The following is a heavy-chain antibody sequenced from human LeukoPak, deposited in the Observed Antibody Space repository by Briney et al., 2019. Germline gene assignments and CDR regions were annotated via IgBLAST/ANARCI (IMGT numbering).Heavy chain of an antibody. D-gene: IGHD3-10*01. Sequence: GASVKVSCKASGYTFTSYDINWVRQATGQGLEWMGWMNPNSGNTGYAQKFQGRVTMTRNTSISTAYMELSSLRSEDTAVYYCARDRWPITMVRVARGHYYYMDVWGKGTTVTISS. V-gene: IGHV1-8*01. CDR1: GYTFTSYD. CDR3: ARDRWPITMVRVARGHYYYMDV. CDR2: MNPNSGNT. J-gene: IGHJ6*03.